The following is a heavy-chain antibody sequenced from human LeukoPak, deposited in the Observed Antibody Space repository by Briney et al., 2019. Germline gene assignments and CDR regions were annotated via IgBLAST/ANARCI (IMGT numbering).Heavy chain of an antibody. D-gene: IGHD5-12*01. CDR2: IHTSGST. CDR1: GGSMTTHL. CDR3: ARDRAGYSGYEGDPFDV. V-gene: IGHV4-4*07. J-gene: IGHJ3*01. Sequence: SETLSLTCTVSGGSMTTHLWSWIRQPAGKGPEWIGRIHTSGSTNYNPSLQSRVTMSVDTSKNQFSLKLSSVTAANTAMYYCARDRAGYSGYEGDPFDVWGQGTMVTVSS.